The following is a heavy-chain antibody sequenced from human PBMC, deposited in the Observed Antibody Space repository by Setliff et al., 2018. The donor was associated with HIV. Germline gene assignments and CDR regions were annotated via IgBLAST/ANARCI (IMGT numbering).Heavy chain of an antibody. V-gene: IGHV4-4*02. CDR3: ARGSRRGVVDY. CDR1: GGSISSNTW. Sequence: SETLSLTCAVSGGSISSNTWWSWVRQPPGKGLEWFVEISHSGSTNYNPSLKSRVTISVDKSKNQFSLRLSSVTAADTAFYYCARGSRRGVVDYWGQRTLVTVSS. CDR2: ISHSGST. D-gene: IGHD2-2*01. J-gene: IGHJ4*02.